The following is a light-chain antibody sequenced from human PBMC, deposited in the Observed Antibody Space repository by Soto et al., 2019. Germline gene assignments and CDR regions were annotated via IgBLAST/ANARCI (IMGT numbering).Light chain of an antibody. CDR1: QSLVHNDGNTY. Sequence: DIVMTQAPLSSPVTLGQAASISCRSSQSLVHNDGNTYLSWFQQRPGQPPRLLIYKVSDRFSGVPDRFSGSGAGTEFTLTISSLQSEDFAVYYCQQYSNWPPGTFGQGTKVDIK. V-gene: IGKV2-24*01. J-gene: IGKJ1*01. CDR2: KVS. CDR3: QQYSNWPPGT.